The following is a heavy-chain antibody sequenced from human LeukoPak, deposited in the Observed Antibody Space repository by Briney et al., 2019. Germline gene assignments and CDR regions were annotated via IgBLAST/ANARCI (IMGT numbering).Heavy chain of an antibody. V-gene: IGHV5-51*01. Sequence: GESLKISCKGSGYSFTSYWIGWVRQMPGKGLEWMGIIYPGDSDTRYSPSFQGQVTISADKSISTAYLQWSSLKASDTVMYYCARSPAQYYDFWSGGFDPWGQGTLVTVSS. J-gene: IGHJ5*02. CDR1: GYSFTSYW. CDR3: ARSPAQYYDFWSGGFDP. D-gene: IGHD3-3*01. CDR2: IYPGDSDT.